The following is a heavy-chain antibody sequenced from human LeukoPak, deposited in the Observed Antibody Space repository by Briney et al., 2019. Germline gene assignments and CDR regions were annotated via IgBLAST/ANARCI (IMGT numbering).Heavy chain of an antibody. D-gene: IGHD1-26*01. Sequence: SETLSLTCSVSGVSITNYYWAWIRQPAGKGLEWIGRIYISGSTNYNPSLKSRVSISTDKTNNQFSLKLRSVTAADTAVYYCARDYLVGAPLDSWGQGTLVTVSS. CDR2: IYISGST. CDR3: ARDYLVGAPLDS. V-gene: IGHV4-4*07. CDR1: GVSITNYY. J-gene: IGHJ4*02.